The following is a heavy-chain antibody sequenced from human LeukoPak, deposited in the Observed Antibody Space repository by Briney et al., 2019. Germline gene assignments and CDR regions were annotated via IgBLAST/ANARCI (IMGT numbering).Heavy chain of an antibody. CDR2: INPNSGGT. CDR3: ARDSRAEYPFDY. J-gene: IGHJ4*02. Sequence: ASVKFSCKASGYTFTGYYMHWVRQAPGQGLEWMGWINPNSGGTNYAQKFQGRVTMTRDTSISTAYMELSRLRSDDTAVYYCARDSRAEYPFDYWGQGTLVTVSS. V-gene: IGHV1-2*02. CDR1: GYTFTGYY. D-gene: IGHD3-10*01.